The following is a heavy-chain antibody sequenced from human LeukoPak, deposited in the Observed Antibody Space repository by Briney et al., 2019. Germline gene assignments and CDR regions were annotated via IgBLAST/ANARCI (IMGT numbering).Heavy chain of an antibody. D-gene: IGHD2-2*01. CDR3: ASGESSSHVSLLW. CDR1: GGSFTTYG. V-gene: IGHV1-69*13. CDR2: IIPMFGLA. Sequence: SVKVSCKASGGSFTTYGISWVRPAPGQGLEWMGGIIPMFGLANYAQKFQGRLTITADESTTTVYMELSSLRTEDTAMYYCASGESSSHVSLLWWGQGTPVTVSS. J-gene: IGHJ4*02.